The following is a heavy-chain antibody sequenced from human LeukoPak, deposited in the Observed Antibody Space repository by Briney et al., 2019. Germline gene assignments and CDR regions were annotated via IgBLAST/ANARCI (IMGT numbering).Heavy chain of an antibody. V-gene: IGHV3-53*01. D-gene: IGHD1-1*01. Sequence: GGSLRLSCAASGFTVSSNYMSWVRQAPGKGLEWVSVIYSGGSTYYADSVKGRFTISRDNSKNTLYLQINSLRAEDTAVYYCAAPPRAGTTLFLYWGQGTLVTVSS. J-gene: IGHJ4*02. CDR3: AAPPRAGTTLFLY. CDR2: IYSGGST. CDR1: GFTVSSNY.